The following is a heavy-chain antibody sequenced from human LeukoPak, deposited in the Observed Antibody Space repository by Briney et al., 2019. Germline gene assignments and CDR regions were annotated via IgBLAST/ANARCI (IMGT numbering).Heavy chain of an antibody. CDR1: GFTFSSYA. CDR3: ARDFGDLFYYFDY. Sequence: GRSLRLSCAASGFTFSSYAMHWVRQAPGKGLEWVAVISYDGSNKYYADSVKGRFTISRDNSKNTLYLQMNSLRAEDTAVYYCARDFGDLFYYFDYWDQGTLVTVSS. V-gene: IGHV3-30-3*01. CDR2: ISYDGSNK. J-gene: IGHJ4*02. D-gene: IGHD2-21*02.